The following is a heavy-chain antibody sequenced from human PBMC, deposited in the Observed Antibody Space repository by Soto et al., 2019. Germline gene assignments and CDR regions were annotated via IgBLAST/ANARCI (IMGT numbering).Heavy chain of an antibody. J-gene: IGHJ6*02. CDR3: AKDYDFGSYYYYYMDV. CDR2: ISYDGSNK. Sequence: PGGSLRLSCAASGFTFSSYAMHWVRQAPGKGLEWVAVISYDGSNKYYSDSVKGRFTISRDNSKNTLYLQMNSLRAEDTAVYYCAKDYDFGSYYYYYMDVWGQGTTVTV. D-gene: IGHD3-16*01. CDR1: GFTFSSYA. V-gene: IGHV3-30*18.